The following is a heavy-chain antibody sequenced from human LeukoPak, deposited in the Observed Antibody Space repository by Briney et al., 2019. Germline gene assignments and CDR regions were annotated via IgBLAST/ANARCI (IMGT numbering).Heavy chain of an antibody. CDR1: GGSISSNSYY. CDR3: ARALRVNDAFDI. J-gene: IGHJ3*02. D-gene: IGHD3-16*01. Sequence: SETLSLTCTVSGGSISSNSYYWGWIRQPPGKGLEWIGSIYYGGSTYYNTSLKSRVTISVDTSKNQFSLKLSSVTATDTAVYYCARALRVNDAFDIWGQGTMVTVSS. CDR2: IYYGGST. V-gene: IGHV4-39*01.